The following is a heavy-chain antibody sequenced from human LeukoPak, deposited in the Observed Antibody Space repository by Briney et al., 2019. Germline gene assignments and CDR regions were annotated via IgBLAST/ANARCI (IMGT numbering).Heavy chain of an antibody. CDR1: GFTFSSYA. J-gene: IGHJ4*02. CDR3: AKVILVEGATTGFDY. D-gene: IGHD1-26*01. V-gene: IGHV3-23*01. Sequence: GGSMRLSYAASGFTFSSYAMSWVRQAPGKGLEWVSAISGSGGSTYYADSVKGRFTISRDNSKNTLYLQMNSLRAEDTAVYYCAKVILVEGATTGFDYWGQGTLVTVSS. CDR2: ISGSGGST.